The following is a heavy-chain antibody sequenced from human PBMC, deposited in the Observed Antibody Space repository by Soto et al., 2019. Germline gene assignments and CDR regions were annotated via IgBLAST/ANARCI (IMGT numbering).Heavy chain of an antibody. J-gene: IGHJ6*02. V-gene: IGHV1-18*01. CDR3: ARGGYYDSSGSRNYFYYGMNV. CDR2: VSPYDGYT. Sequence: ASVKVSCKASGYTFSSDGINWVRQAPGQGLEWRGWVSPYDGYTNYAQILQGRVSMTTDTSTKTAYMEVRSLRSDDTAVYYCARGGYYDSSGSRNYFYYGMNVWGQGTTVTVSS. D-gene: IGHD3-22*01. CDR1: GYTFSSDG.